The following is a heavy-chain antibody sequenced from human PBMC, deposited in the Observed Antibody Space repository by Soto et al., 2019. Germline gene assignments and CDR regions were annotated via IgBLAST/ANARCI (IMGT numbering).Heavy chain of an antibody. CDR2: ISSSSSYI. J-gene: IGHJ5*02. CDR3: ARDRGAEYSSGLRPDWFDP. D-gene: IGHD6-19*01. V-gene: IGHV3-21*01. Sequence: EVQLVESGGGLVKPGGSLRLSCAASGFTFSSYSMNWVRQAPGKGLEWVSSISSSSSYIYYADSVKGRFTISRDNAKNSLYRQMNSLRAEDTAVYYCARDRGAEYSSGLRPDWFDPWGQGTLVTVSS. CDR1: GFTFSSYS.